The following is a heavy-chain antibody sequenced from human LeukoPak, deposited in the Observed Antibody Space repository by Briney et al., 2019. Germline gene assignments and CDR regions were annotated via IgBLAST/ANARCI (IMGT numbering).Heavy chain of an antibody. D-gene: IGHD1-26*01. Sequence: GGSLRLSCAASGFTFSSYWMHWVRQAPGKGLVWVSCIDPDGSKIRDADSVKGRFTISRDNAKNTLYLQMNSLRVEDTAVYYCARDDVGSIPIDYWGQGTLVTVSS. CDR1: GFTFSSYW. CDR3: ARDDVGSIPIDY. J-gene: IGHJ4*02. V-gene: IGHV3-74*01. CDR2: IDPDGSKI.